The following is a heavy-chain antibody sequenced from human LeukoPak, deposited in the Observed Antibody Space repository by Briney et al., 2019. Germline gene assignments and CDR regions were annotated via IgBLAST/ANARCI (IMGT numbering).Heavy chain of an antibody. CDR2: ISGSGTST. CDR3: ANRNYYDSSGYYYYYFDY. V-gene: IGHV3-23*01. D-gene: IGHD3-22*01. Sequence: GGSLRLSCAASGCTSSNYAMSWVRQAPGKGLEWVSGISGSGTSTYYADSVKGRFAISRDNSKNTLYLQMNSLRAEDTAVYYCANRNYYDSSGYYYYYFDYGGQGTLVTVS. J-gene: IGHJ4*02. CDR1: GCTSSNYA.